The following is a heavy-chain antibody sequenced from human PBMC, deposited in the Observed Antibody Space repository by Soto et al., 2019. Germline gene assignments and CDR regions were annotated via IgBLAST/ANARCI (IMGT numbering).Heavy chain of an antibody. V-gene: IGHV4-30-2*01. D-gene: IGHD2-2*01. J-gene: IGHJ4*02. CDR1: GGSISSGGYS. CDR2: IYHSGST. Sequence: SETLSLTCAVSGGSISSGGYSWSWIRQPPGKGLEWIGYIYHSGSTYYNPSLKSRVTISVDRSKNQFSLKLSSVTAADTAVYYCATENMPGLLDYRGRGTLVIVSS. CDR3: ATENMPGLLDY.